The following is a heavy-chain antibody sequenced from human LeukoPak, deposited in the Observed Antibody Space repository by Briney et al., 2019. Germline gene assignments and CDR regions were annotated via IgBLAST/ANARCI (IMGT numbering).Heavy chain of an antibody. CDR1: GFTFSSYW. J-gene: IGHJ4*02. CDR2: IKHDGSQK. V-gene: IGHV3-7*03. CDR3: ARDWFDGDYDRFDY. D-gene: IGHD4-17*01. Sequence: GGSLRLSCAASGFTFSSYWMSWFRQAPGKGLEWVANIKHDGSQKFSVDSVKGRFIISRDNAKNSLYLQMNSLRVEDTAVYYCARDWFDGDYDRFDYWGQGTLVTVSS.